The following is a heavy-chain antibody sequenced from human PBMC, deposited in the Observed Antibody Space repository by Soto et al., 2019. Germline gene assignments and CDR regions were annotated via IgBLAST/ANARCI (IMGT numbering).Heavy chain of an antibody. CDR3: ARDREDIVVVPAAMRYYYYGMDV. CDR1: GDSVSSNSAA. J-gene: IGHJ6*02. Sequence: PSQTLSLTCAISGDSVSSNSAAWNWIRQSPSRGLKWLGRTYYRSKWYNDYAVSVKSRITINPDTSKNQFSLQLNSVTPEDTAVYYCARDREDIVVVPAAMRYYYYGMDVWGQGTTVTVSS. D-gene: IGHD2-2*01. CDR2: TYYRSKWYN. V-gene: IGHV6-1*01.